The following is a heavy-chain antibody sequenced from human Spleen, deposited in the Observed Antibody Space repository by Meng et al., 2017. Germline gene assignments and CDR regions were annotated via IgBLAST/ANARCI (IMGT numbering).Heavy chain of an antibody. J-gene: IGHJ2*01. V-gene: IGHV4-34*01. CDR3: ARHYRNRRYFDL. D-gene: IGHD1-26*01. Sequence: VQLQQWGAGRLKPSETLSLTGAGYGGSFSGYYWIWIRQPPGKGREWMGEVNHSGSTNYNPSLKSRVTISLDTSKNQFSLKLSSVTAADTAVYYCARHYRNRRYFDLWGRGTLVTVSS. CDR2: VNHSGST. CDR1: GGSFSGYY.